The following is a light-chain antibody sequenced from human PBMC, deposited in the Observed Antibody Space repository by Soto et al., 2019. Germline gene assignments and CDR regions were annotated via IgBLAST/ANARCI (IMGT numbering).Light chain of an antibody. CDR2: DAS. Sequence: DIQMTQSPSTLSASVGDRVTLTCRASQSISSWLAWYQQKPGKAPKLLIYDASSLESGVPSRFSGSGSGTEFTLTISRLQPDDFATYYCQQYNSYSWTFGPGTKVEIK. CDR1: QSISSW. CDR3: QQYNSYSWT. V-gene: IGKV1-5*01. J-gene: IGKJ1*01.